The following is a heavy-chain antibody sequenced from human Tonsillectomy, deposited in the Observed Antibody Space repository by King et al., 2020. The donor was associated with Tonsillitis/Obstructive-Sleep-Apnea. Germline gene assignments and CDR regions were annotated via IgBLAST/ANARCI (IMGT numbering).Heavy chain of an antibody. CDR2: IYYSGST. CDR3: ARAGDDILTDYAHNWFDP. J-gene: IGHJ5*02. V-gene: IGHV4-59*01. D-gene: IGHD3-9*01. CDR1: GGSISSYY. Sequence: VQLQESGPGLVKPSETLSLTCTVSGGSISSYYWSWIRQPPGKGLEWIGYIYYSGSTNYNPSLKSRVTISVDTSKNQFSLKLSSVTAADTAVYYCARAGDDILTDYAHNWFDPWGQGTLVTVSS.